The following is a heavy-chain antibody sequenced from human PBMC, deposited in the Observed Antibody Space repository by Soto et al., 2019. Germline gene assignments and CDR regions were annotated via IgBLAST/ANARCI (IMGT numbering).Heavy chain of an antibody. Sequence: QVQLVQSGAEVKKPGSSVTVSCKASGGTFSSYIINWVRQAPGQGLEWMGRIIPIVAIANYAQKFQGRVTITADKSTGTAYMELSSLSSEDTAVYYCARESGTYDSSGPDAFDIWGQGTMVTVSS. CDR3: ARESGTYDSSGPDAFDI. J-gene: IGHJ3*02. V-gene: IGHV1-69*08. CDR1: GGTFSSYI. CDR2: IIPIVAIA. D-gene: IGHD3-22*01.